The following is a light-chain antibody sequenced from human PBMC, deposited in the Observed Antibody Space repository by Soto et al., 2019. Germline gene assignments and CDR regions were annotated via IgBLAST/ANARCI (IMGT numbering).Light chain of an antibody. CDR2: GAS. J-gene: IGKJ4*01. Sequence: EIVLTQSPGTLSLSPGERATLSCRASQTVTSDYLAWYQQKPGQAPRLLIYGASDRATGIPDRFSASGSGTDFTLTISRLEPQDFAIYYCQQYGDSPLPFGGGTKVDTK. CDR3: QQYGDSPLP. CDR1: QTVTSDY. V-gene: IGKV3-20*01.